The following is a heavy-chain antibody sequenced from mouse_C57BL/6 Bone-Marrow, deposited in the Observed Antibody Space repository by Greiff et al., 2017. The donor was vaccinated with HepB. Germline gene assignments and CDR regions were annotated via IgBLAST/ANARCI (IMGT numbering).Heavy chain of an antibody. CDR1: GYTFTSYG. CDR2: IYPRSGNT. Sequence: QVQLQQSGAELAKPGASVKLSCKASGYTFTSYGISWVKQRTGQGLEWIGEIYPRSGNTYYNEKFKGKATLTADKSSSTAYMELRSLTSEDSAVYFCARRGYYAMDYWGQGTSVTVSS. CDR3: ARRGYYAMDY. J-gene: IGHJ4*01. V-gene: IGHV1-81*01.